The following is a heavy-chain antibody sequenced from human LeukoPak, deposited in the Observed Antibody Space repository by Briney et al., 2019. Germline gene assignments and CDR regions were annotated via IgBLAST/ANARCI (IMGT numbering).Heavy chain of an antibody. CDR2: TRFDGSSK. CDR3: AKNIAAADSSGYYYYYMDV. J-gene: IGHJ6*03. CDR1: GFTFSSFA. D-gene: IGHD6-13*01. Sequence: GGSLRLSCAASGFTFSSFAMHWVRQAPGKGLEWVAGTRFDGSSKYYADSVKGRFTISRDNSKNTLYLQMNSLRAEDTAVYYCAKNIAAADSSGYYYYYMDVWGKGTTVTVSS. V-gene: IGHV3-30*02.